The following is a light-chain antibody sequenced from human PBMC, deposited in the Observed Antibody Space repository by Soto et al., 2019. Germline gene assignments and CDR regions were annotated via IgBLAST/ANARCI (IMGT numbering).Light chain of an antibody. V-gene: IGLV2-14*03. CDR2: DVS. J-gene: IGLJ2*01. CDR3: NSYTSSTTVVV. Sequence: QSALTQPASVSGSPGQSITISCTGTSSDVGGYNFVSWYQHHPGKAPQLIIYDVSNRPSGVSNRFSGSKSGNTASLTISGLQAEDEADYYCNSYTSSTTVVVFGGGTQLTVL. CDR1: SSDVGGYNF.